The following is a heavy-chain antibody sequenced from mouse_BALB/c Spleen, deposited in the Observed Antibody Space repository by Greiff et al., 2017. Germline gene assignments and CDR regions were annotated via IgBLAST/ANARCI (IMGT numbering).Heavy chain of an antibody. D-gene: IGHD2-1*01. Sequence: EVQRVESGGGLVQPGGSLRLSCATSGFTFTDYYMSWVRQPPGKALEWLGFIRNKANGYTTEYSASVKGRFTISRDNSQSILYLQMNTLRAEDSATYYCARDIYYGNSGFAYWGQGTLVTVSA. CDR1: GFTFTDYY. CDR3: ARDIYYGNSGFAY. V-gene: IGHV7-3*02. J-gene: IGHJ3*01. CDR2: IRNKANGYTT.